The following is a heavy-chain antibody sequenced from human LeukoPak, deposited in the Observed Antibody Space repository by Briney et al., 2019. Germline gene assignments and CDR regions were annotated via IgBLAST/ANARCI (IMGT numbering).Heavy chain of an antibody. V-gene: IGHV3-15*01. J-gene: IGHJ4*02. CDR2: IKSKIDGGTT. CDR3: ITGYGLSN. D-gene: IGHD4-17*01. Sequence: GGSLRLSCAASGFTFSNAWMTWVRQAPGKGLEWVGRIKSKIDGGTTDYAAPVKGRFTISRDDSKNTLYLQMNSLKTEDTAVYYCITGYGLSNWGQGTLVTVSS. CDR1: GFTFSNAW.